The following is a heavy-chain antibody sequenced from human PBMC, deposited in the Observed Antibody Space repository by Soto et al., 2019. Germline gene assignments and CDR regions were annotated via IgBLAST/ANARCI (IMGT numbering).Heavy chain of an antibody. Sequence: GESLKISCQGSGYSFTSYWIGWVRQMPGKGLEWMGIIYPGDSDTRYSPSFQGQVTISADKSISTAYLQWSSLKASDTAMYYCARVGEGLNIAARPDYGMDVWGQGTTVTVSS. CDR3: ARVGEGLNIAARPDYGMDV. D-gene: IGHD6-6*01. CDR2: IYPGDSDT. J-gene: IGHJ6*02. V-gene: IGHV5-51*01. CDR1: GYSFTSYW.